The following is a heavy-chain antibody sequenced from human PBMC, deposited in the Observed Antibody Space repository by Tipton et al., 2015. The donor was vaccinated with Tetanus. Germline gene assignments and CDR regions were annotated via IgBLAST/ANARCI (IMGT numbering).Heavy chain of an antibody. D-gene: IGHD3-10*01. J-gene: IGHJ6*02. CDR3: ARDNGPMARGVYGMDV. CDR2: INSDGSST. V-gene: IGHV3-74*01. Sequence: SLRLSCAASGFTFSSYWVHWVRQAPGKGLVWVSRINSDGSSTSYADSVKGRFTISRDNAKNTLYLQMNSLRAEDTAVYYCARDNGPMARGVYGMDVWGQGTTVTVSS. CDR1: GFTFSSYW.